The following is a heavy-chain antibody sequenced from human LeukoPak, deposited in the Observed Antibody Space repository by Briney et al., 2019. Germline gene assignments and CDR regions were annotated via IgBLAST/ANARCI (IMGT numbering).Heavy chain of an antibody. CDR3: ARGVNWIDP. Sequence: SETLSLTCTVSGDSISSYYWSWIRQPPGKGLEWIGYLSYSGTSNYNPSLKSRLTISIDTSNNQFSLKLTSVTAADTAVFFCARGVNWIDPWGQGTLVTVSS. J-gene: IGHJ5*02. CDR1: GDSISSYY. V-gene: IGHV4-59*01. D-gene: IGHD6-6*01. CDR2: LSYSGTS.